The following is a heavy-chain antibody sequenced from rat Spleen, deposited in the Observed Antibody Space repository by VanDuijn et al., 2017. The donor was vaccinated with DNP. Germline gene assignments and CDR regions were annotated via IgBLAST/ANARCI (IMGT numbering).Heavy chain of an antibody. Sequence: QVQLKESGPGLVQPSQTLSLTCTVAGFSLTSYNVHWVRQPPGKGLEWMGVIWNTGGTRYNSALKSRLSISKDTSKSQGFLKMNSLQTEDTALYLWASSPTGIRYWGQGVMVTVSS. CDR3: ASSPTGIRY. V-gene: IGHV2-41*01. CDR1: GFSLTSYN. J-gene: IGHJ2*01. CDR2: IWNTGGT. D-gene: IGHD1-9*01.